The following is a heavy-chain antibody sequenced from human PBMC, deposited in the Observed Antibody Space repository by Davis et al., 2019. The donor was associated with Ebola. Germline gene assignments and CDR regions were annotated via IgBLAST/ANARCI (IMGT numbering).Heavy chain of an antibody. D-gene: IGHD2-2*01. Sequence: SVKVSCKASGGTFSSYAISWVRQAPGQGLEWMGRIIPILGIANYAQKFQGRVTITADKSTSTAYMELSSLRSEDTAVYYCASFTYCSSTSCSNYYYYYGMDVWGQGTTVTVSS. CDR3: ASFTYCSSTSCSNYYYYYGMDV. V-gene: IGHV1-69*04. CDR1: GGTFSSYA. CDR2: IIPILGIA. J-gene: IGHJ6*02.